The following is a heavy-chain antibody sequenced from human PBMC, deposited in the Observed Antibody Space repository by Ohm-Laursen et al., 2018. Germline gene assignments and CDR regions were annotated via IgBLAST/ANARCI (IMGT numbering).Heavy chain of an antibody. Sequence: SLRLSCAASGFTFDGYTMYWVRQAPGKGLEWVSGISWNSASIAYADSVKGRFTISRDNAKKSLYLRMNSLRAEDTALYYCVKDISYYDSSGPVCAWGQGTLVTVSS. CDR3: VKDISYYDSSGPVCA. V-gene: IGHV3-9*01. J-gene: IGHJ5*02. CDR2: ISWNSASI. D-gene: IGHD3-22*01. CDR1: GFTFDGYT.